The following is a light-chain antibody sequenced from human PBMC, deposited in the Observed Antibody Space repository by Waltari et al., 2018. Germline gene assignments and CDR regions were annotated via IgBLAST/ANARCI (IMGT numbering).Light chain of an antibody. CDR1: SSDVGGYNY. Sequence: QSALTQPASVSGSPGQSITTPCTGTSSDVGGYNYVSWYQQYPDKAPKLMIYDVSKRPSGVSNRFSGSKSGNTASLTISGLQAEDEADYYCCSYAGSSTHVLFGGGTKLTVL. CDR3: CSYAGSSTHVL. CDR2: DVS. V-gene: IGLV2-23*02. J-gene: IGLJ2*01.